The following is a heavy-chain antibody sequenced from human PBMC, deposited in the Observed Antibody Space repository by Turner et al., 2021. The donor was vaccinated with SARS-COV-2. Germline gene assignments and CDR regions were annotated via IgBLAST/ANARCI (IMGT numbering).Heavy chain of an antibody. V-gene: IGHV3-48*01. D-gene: IGHD4-17*01. Sequence: EVQLVESGGGLVQPGGSLRLSCAASGFTFSRYSMNWVRQAPGKGLEWVSYISSSSSTIFYADSVKGRFTISRDNAKNSLYLQMNSLRAEDTAVYYCARDRDYGDYGVYYYGLDVWGQGTTVTVSS. J-gene: IGHJ6*02. CDR3: ARDRDYGDYGVYYYGLDV. CDR1: GFTFSRYS. CDR2: ISSSSSTI.